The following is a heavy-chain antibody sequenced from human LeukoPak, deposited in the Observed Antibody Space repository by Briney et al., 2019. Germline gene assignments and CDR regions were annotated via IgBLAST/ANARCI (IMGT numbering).Heavy chain of an antibody. Sequence: PGVSLRLSCAASGFTFSSYWMHWVRQAPGKGLVWVSRINSDGSSTSYADSVKGRFTISRDNAKNTLYLQMNSLRAEDTAVYYCARDLESPPVEGGFDYWGQGTLVTVSS. CDR3: ARDLESPPVEGGFDY. D-gene: IGHD1-1*01. V-gene: IGHV3-74*01. CDR1: GFTFSSYW. CDR2: INSDGSST. J-gene: IGHJ4*02.